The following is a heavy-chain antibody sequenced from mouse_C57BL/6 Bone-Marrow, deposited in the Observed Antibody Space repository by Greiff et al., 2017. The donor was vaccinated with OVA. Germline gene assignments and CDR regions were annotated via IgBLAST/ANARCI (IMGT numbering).Heavy chain of an antibody. V-gene: IGHV1-18*01. CDR2: INPNNGGT. CDR1: GYTFTDYN. J-gene: IGHJ3*01. CDR3: ARWGLYEYDGSWFAY. Sequence: EVQLQQSGPELVKPGASVKIPCKASGYTFTDYNMDWVKQSHGQSLEWIGDINPNNGGTIYNQKFKGKATLTVDKSSSTAYMELRSLTSEDTAVYYCARWGLYEYDGSWFAYWGQGTLVTVSA. D-gene: IGHD2-4*01.